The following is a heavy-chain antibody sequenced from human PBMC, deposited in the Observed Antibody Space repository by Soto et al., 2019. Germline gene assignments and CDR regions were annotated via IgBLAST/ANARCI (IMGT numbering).Heavy chain of an antibody. Sequence: PSETLSLTCTVSGGSISPYYWSWIRQTPGKGLEWIAYIYYSGSTNYNPSLKSRVTISVDTSKNQCSLKLSSVTAADTAVYYCARASYYSDSFGYFLDSWGQGTMVTVYS. CDR3: ARASYYSDSFGYFLDS. V-gene: IGHV4-59*01. D-gene: IGHD3-22*01. CDR1: GGSISPYY. CDR2: IYYSGST. J-gene: IGHJ4*02.